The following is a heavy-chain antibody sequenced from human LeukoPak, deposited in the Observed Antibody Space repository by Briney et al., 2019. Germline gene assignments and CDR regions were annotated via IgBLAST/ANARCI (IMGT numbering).Heavy chain of an antibody. CDR3: ARDLFINYDSSGYYHTQ. D-gene: IGHD3-22*01. V-gene: IGHV4-59*01. Sequence: SETLSLTCIVSGGSISSYYWSWIRQPPGKGLEWIGYIYYSGSTNYNPSLKSRVTISVDTSKNQFSLKLSSVTAADTAVYYCARDLFINYDSSGYYHTQWGQGTLVTVSS. CDR1: GGSISSYY. CDR2: IYYSGST. J-gene: IGHJ4*02.